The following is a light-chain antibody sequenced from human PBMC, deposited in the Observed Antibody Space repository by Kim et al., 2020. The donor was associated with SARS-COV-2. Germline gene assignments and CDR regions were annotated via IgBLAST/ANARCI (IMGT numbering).Light chain of an antibody. CDR2: YDT. Sequence: PGQTASITCGGTNIGSRSVHWYQQKTGQAPMMVISYDTTRPSGIPERFSGSNSGNTATLTISRVEAGDEADYYCQVWDSGSVHPVVFGGGTKLTVL. V-gene: IGLV3-21*04. J-gene: IGLJ2*01. CDR3: QVWDSGSVHPVV. CDR1: NIGSRS.